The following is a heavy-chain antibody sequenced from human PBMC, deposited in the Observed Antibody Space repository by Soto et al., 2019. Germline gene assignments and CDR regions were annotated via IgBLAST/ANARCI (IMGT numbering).Heavy chain of an antibody. J-gene: IGHJ4*02. CDR1: GGSVSSGSYY. V-gene: IGHV4-61*01. CDR3: ANYPTTVTSDY. CDR2: IYYSGST. D-gene: IGHD4-17*01. Sequence: SETLSLTCTVSGGSVSSGSYYWSWIRQPPGKGLEWIGYIYYSGSTNYNPSLKSRVTISVDTSKNQFSLRLSSVTAADTAVYYCANYPTTVTSDYWGQGTLVTVSS.